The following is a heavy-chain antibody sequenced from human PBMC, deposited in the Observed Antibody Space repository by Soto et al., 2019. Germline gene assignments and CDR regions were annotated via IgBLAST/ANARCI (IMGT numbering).Heavy chain of an antibody. J-gene: IGHJ6*02. CDR2: IYYSGST. Sequence: TSETLSLTCTVSGASTTNYYWNWIRQPPGKGLEWIGDIYYSGSTNYSPSLKSRLTISVDTSKNQFSLRLNSVTAADTAVYYCARRTGGHRAMDVWGPGTTVTVSS. V-gene: IGHV4-59*01. CDR1: GASTTNYY. CDR3: ARRTGGHRAMDV.